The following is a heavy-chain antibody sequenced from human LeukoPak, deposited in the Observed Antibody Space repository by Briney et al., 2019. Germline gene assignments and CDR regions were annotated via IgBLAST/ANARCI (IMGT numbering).Heavy chain of an antibody. D-gene: IGHD3-16*01. CDR1: GGSISVSSYY. Sequence: SETLSLACTVSGGSISVSSYYWGGLRQPPGKELEWIGSVYYRGITYYNPSLKSRVTISVDTSKNHFSLNLSSVTAADTAVYYCARGDVSIPKTYYFSHWGQGTLVTVSS. CDR2: VYYRGIT. V-gene: IGHV4-39*02. CDR3: ARGDVSIPKTYYFSH. J-gene: IGHJ4*02.